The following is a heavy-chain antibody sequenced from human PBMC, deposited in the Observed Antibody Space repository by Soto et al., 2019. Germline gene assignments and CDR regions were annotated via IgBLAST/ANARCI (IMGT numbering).Heavy chain of an antibody. CDR1: GGSISSGGYY. V-gene: IGHV4-31*03. CDR3: ARVNSEALEWSSYYYYGMDV. CDR2: IYYSGST. Sequence: QVQLQESGPGLVKPSQTLSLTCTVSGGSISSGGYYWSWIRQHPGKGLEWIGYIYYSGSTYYNPPLKGRVTVSVDASKNQFSLKLSSVMAADTAVYYCARVNSEALEWSSYYYYGMDVWGKGTTVTVSS. J-gene: IGHJ6*04. D-gene: IGHD3-3*01.